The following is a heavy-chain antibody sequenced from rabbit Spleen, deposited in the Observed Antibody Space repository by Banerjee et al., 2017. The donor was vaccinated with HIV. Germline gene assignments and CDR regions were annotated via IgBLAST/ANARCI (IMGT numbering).Heavy chain of an antibody. J-gene: IGHJ6*01. CDR3: ARDTGSSFSSYGMDL. CDR1: GFPFSNKAV. D-gene: IGHD8-1*01. CDR2: IAGSSSGLT. Sequence: QERLVESGGGLVKPEGSLKLSCTASGFPFSNKAVMCWVRQAPGKGLEWISCIAGSSSGLTYSATWAKGRFTCSKTSSTTVTLQMTSLTVADTATYFCARDTGSSFSSYGMDLWGPGTLVTVS. V-gene: IGHV1S45*01.